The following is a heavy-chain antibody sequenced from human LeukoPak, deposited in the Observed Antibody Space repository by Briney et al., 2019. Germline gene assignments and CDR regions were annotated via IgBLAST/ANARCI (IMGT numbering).Heavy chain of an antibody. D-gene: IGHD5-12*01. CDR3: ARGSDIVATIWFDP. V-gene: IGHV4-31*03. CDR1: GGSIGSGDYY. CDR2: IYYSGST. Sequence: SETLSLTCTVSGGSIGSGDYYWSWIRQHPGKGLEWIGYIYYSGSTYYNPSLKSRVTISGDTSKNQYSLKLSSVTAADTAVYYCARGSDIVATIWFDPWGQGILVTVSS. J-gene: IGHJ5*02.